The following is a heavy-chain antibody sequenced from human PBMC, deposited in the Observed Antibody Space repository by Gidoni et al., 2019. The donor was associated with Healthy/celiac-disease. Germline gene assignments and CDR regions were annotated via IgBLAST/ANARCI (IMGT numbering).Heavy chain of an antibody. Sequence: QLQLPDSGPGLVKPSETLSLTCPVSGCSLRHSCSYWGWVRPPPGKGMEWIGSIYYSGSTYYNPYLKSRVSISVDTSKNQFPLKLSSVTAADTAVYYCAREPRIAATGEYYFDYWGQGTLVTVSS. J-gene: IGHJ4*02. CDR2: IYYSGST. CDR1: GCSLRHSCSY. V-gene: IGHV4-39*02. D-gene: IGHD6-13*01. CDR3: AREPRIAATGEYYFDY.